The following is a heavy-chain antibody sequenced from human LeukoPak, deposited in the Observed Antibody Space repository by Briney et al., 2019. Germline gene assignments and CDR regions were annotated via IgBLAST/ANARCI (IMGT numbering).Heavy chain of an antibody. Sequence: GRSLRLSCAASGFTFSSYGMHWVRQAPGKGLEWVAVLWYDGSNKYYADSVKGRFTISRDNSKNTLYLQMNSLRAEDTAVYYCAREDGDYPYYFDYWGQGTLVTVSS. CDR1: GFTFSSYG. J-gene: IGHJ4*02. D-gene: IGHD4-17*01. V-gene: IGHV3-33*01. CDR2: LWYDGSNK. CDR3: AREDGDYPYYFDY.